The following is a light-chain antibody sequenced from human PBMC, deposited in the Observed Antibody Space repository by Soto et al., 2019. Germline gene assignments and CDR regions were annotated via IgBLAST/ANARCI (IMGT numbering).Light chain of an antibody. CDR3: LLDFRYFWA. Sequence: AIQLTQSPSSLYASVGDRVTITCRASQVIRTALGWYQQKPGKVPKLLIYAASILQSGLPSRFSGSGSGTDFTLTISSLQPEDFATYYCLLDFRYFWAFGQGTKVDIK. J-gene: IGKJ1*01. CDR2: AAS. V-gene: IGKV1-6*01. CDR1: QVIRTA.